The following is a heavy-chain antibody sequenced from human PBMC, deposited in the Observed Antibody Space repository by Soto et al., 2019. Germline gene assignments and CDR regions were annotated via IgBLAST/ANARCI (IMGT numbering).Heavy chain of an antibody. Sequence: GGSLRLSCAASGFTFSSYGMHWVRQAPGKGLEWVAVISYDGSNKYYADSVKGRFTISRDNSKNTLYLQMNSLRAEDTAVYYCAKDGTIFGVVIIGLDYGMDVWGQGTTVTVSS. CDR3: AKDGTIFGVVIIGLDYGMDV. V-gene: IGHV3-30*18. CDR2: ISYDGSNK. D-gene: IGHD3-3*01. J-gene: IGHJ6*02. CDR1: GFTFSSYG.